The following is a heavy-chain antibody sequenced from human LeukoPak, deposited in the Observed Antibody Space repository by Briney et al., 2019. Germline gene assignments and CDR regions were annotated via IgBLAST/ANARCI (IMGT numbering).Heavy chain of an antibody. V-gene: IGHV4-59*08. Sequence: SETLSLTCTVSGDSISSYYWSWIRQPPGKGLEWIGYISYSGSTNYNPSLKSRVTISVDTSKNQFSLKLSSVTAADTAVYYCARRDARYDTLDYWGQGTLVTVSS. CDR2: ISYSGST. J-gene: IGHJ4*02. CDR1: GDSISSYY. CDR3: ARRDARYDTLDY. D-gene: IGHD1-1*01.